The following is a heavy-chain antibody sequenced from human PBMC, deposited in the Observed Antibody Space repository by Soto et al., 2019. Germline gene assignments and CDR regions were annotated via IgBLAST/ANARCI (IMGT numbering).Heavy chain of an antibody. D-gene: IGHD2-15*01. CDR2: ISSSRRYI. CDR3: ARDRLVAATSAPPYCYYGMDV. J-gene: IGHJ6*02. CDR1: GFTFSRYS. Sequence: GGSLRLSCATSGFTFSRYSMNWVRQAPGMGLEWVSSISSSRRYIYYTDSVRGRFTTSRDNAKNSLYLQINSLRAEDTAVYYCARDRLVAATSAPPYCYYGMDVWGQGTTVTVSS. V-gene: IGHV3-21*01.